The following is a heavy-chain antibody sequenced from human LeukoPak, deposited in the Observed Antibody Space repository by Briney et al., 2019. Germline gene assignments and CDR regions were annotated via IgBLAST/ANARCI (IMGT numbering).Heavy chain of an antibody. D-gene: IGHD3-10*01. CDR1: GFTFSSYW. V-gene: IGHV3-7*01. CDR2: IKQDGSEK. Sequence: GGSLRLSCAASGFTFSSYWMSWVRQAPGKGLEWVANIKQDGSEKYYVDSVKGRFTISRDNAKNSLYLQMNSLRAEDTAVYYCARYGSGSYYPPKPFDYWGQGTLVTVSS. J-gene: IGHJ4*02. CDR3: ARYGSGSYYPPKPFDY.